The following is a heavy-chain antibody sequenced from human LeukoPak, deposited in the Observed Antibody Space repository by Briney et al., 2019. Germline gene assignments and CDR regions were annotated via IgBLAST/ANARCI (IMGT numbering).Heavy chain of an antibody. CDR1: GFTVNSNY. CDR2: VYTSGST. Sequence: GGSLRLSCTASGFTVNSNYMSWVRQAPGKGLEWVSAVYTSGSTYYADSVKGRFTISRDNSKNTLYLQMNSLRVEDTAMYYCARDGPFDIWGQGTMVTVSS. J-gene: IGHJ3*02. CDR3: ARDGPFDI. V-gene: IGHV3-66*01.